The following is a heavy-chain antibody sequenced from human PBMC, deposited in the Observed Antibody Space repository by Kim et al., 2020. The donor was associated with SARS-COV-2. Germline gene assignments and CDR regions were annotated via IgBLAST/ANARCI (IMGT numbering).Heavy chain of an antibody. V-gene: IGHV4-34*01. J-gene: IGHJ4*02. CDR3: ARDAAAGSDY. CDR2: ST. D-gene: IGHD6-13*01. Sequence: STNYNPALKSRVTILGDTSKNQFSLKLSSVTAADTAVYYCARDAAAGSDYWGQGTLVTVSS.